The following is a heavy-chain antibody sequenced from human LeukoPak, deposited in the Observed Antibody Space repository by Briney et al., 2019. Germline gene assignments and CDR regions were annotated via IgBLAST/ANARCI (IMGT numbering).Heavy chain of an antibody. J-gene: IGHJ6*02. Sequence: GESLKISCKGSGYSFTSYWIGWVRQMPGKGLEWMGIIYPGDSDTRYSPSFQGQVTISADKFISTAYLQWSSLKASDTAMYYCARHGYYDSSGYYDYYYYYGMDVWGQGTTVTVSS. CDR2: IYPGDSDT. CDR1: GYSFTSYW. V-gene: IGHV5-51*01. D-gene: IGHD3-22*01. CDR3: ARHGYYDSSGYYDYYYYYGMDV.